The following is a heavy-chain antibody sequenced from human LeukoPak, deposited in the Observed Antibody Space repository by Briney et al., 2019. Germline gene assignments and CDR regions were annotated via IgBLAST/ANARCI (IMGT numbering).Heavy chain of an antibody. CDR1: GGSISSYF. D-gene: IGHD3-22*01. Sequence: SETLSLTCTVSGGSISSYFWRWIRQPAGKELEWIGRIYTNENTNYNPSLKSRVTISVDTSKNQFSLKLSSVTAADTAVYYCAREVAYDSSGYYYNYWGQGTLVTVSS. CDR3: AREVAYDSSGYYYNY. J-gene: IGHJ4*02. CDR2: IYTNENT. V-gene: IGHV4-4*07.